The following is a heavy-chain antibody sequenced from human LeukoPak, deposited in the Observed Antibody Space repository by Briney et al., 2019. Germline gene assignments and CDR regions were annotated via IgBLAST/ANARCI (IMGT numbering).Heavy chain of an antibody. V-gene: IGHV1-8*01. D-gene: IGHD3-3*01. J-gene: IGHJ6*03. CDR3: ARGGGEYYDFWSGYFSYYYYYMDV. Sequence: EASVEVSCKASGYTFTSYDINWVRQATGQGLEWMGWMNPNSGNTGYAQKFQGRVTMTRNTSISTAYMELSSLRSEDTAVYYCARGGGEYYDFWSGYFSYYYYYMDVWGKGTTVTVSS. CDR2: MNPNSGNT. CDR1: GYTFTSYD.